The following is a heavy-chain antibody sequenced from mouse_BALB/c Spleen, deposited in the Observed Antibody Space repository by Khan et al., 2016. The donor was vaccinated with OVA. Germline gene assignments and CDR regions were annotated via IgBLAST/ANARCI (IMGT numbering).Heavy chain of an antibody. CDR1: GYSFTSYW. V-gene: IGHV1-5*01. CDR2: IYPGNSDT. CDR3: SRAGYGAFAY. J-gene: IGHJ3*01. Sequence: EVQLQQSGTVLARPGASVKMSCKASGYSFTSYWMHWVKQRPGQGLEWIGGIYPGNSDTSYNQKFKGKAKLTAVTSANTAYMEFSSLTNEDSAVYCCSRAGYGAFAYWGQGTLVTVSA. D-gene: IGHD1-1*01.